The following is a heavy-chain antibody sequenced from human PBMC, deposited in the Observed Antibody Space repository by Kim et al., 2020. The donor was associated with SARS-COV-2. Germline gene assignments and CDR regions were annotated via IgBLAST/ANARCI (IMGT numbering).Heavy chain of an antibody. CDR2: IGADGRA. D-gene: IGHD5-12*01. Sequence: GGSLRLSCAASGFTSTNYAVSWVRQAPGKGLEWVSAIGADGRAHYADAVKGRFTISGDHSKNTLYLQMDSLRADDTALYYCAREGATPYFDCWGQGALVT. CDR3: AREGATPYFDC. V-gene: IGHV3-23*01. CDR1: GFTSTNYA. J-gene: IGHJ4*02.